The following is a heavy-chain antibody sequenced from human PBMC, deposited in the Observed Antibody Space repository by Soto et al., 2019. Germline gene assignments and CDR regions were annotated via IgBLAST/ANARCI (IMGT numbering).Heavy chain of an antibody. J-gene: IGHJ6*02. CDR3: AGHGGSSSDDYYYYGMDV. CDR2: IDPSDSYT. Sequence: GESLKISCKGSGYSFTSYWISWVRQMPGKGLEWMGRIDPSDSYTNYSPSFQGHVTISADKSISTAYLQWSSLKASDTAMYYCAGHGGSSSDDYYYYGMDVWGQGTTVTVSS. D-gene: IGHD6-6*01. V-gene: IGHV5-10-1*01. CDR1: GYSFTSYW.